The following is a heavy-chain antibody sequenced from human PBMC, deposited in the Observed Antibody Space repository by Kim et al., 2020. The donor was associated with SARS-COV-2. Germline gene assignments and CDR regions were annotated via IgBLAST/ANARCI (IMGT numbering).Heavy chain of an antibody. CDR1: GFTFSSYG. Sequence: GGSLRLSCAASGFTFSSYGMHWVRQAPGKGLEWVAVIWYDGSNKYYADSVKGRFTISRDNSKNTLYLQMNSLRAEDTAVYYCARDLAAAGTRGADWFDPRGQGTLVTVSS. V-gene: IGHV3-33*01. CDR2: IWYDGSNK. J-gene: IGHJ5*02. D-gene: IGHD6-13*01. CDR3: ARDLAAAGTRGADWFDP.